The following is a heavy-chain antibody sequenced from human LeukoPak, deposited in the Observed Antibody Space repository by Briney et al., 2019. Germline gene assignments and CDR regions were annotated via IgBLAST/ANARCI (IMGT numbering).Heavy chain of an antibody. CDR2: ISAYNGNT. J-gene: IGHJ4*02. V-gene: IGHV1-18*01. Sequence: GASVKVSCKASGYTFTIYCISWVRQAPGQGLEWMGWISAYNGNTNYAQKLQGRVTMTTDTSTSTAYMELRSLRSDDTAVYYCARHDCSSTSCYGNFDYWGQGTLVTVSS. CDR3: ARHDCSSTSCYGNFDY. D-gene: IGHD2-2*01. CDR1: GYTFTIYC.